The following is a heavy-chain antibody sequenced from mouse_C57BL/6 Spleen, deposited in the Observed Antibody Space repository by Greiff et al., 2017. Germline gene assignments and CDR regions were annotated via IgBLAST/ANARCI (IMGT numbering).Heavy chain of an antibody. CDR1: GYTFTSYW. D-gene: IGHD1-1*01. CDR3: ARYYYGSPYFDY. V-gene: IGHV1-50*01. J-gene: IGHJ2*01. Sequence: VQLQQSGAELVKPGASVKLSCKASGYTFTSYWMQWVKQRPGQGLEWIGEIDPSDSYTNYNQKFKGKATLTVDTSSSTAYMQLSSLTSEDSAVYYCARYYYGSPYFDYWGQGTTLTVSS. CDR2: IDPSDSYT.